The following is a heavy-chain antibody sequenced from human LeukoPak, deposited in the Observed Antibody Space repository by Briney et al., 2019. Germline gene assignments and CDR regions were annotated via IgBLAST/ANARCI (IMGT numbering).Heavy chain of an antibody. CDR3: ARVQYYGSGSYYNWFDP. CDR1: GFTFSSSW. Sequence: GGSLRLSCAASGFTFSSSWMHWVRQAPGKGLVWVSRINSDGSSTTYADSVKGRFTISRDNAKNMLYLQMNSLRAEDTAVYYCARVQYYGSGSYYNWFDPWGQGTLVTVSS. V-gene: IGHV3-74*01. J-gene: IGHJ5*02. D-gene: IGHD3-10*01. CDR2: INSDGSST.